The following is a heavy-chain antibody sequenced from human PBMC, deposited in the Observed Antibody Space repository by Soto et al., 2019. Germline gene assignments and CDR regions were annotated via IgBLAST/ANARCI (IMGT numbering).Heavy chain of an antibody. J-gene: IGHJ3*02. Sequence: ASVKVSCKASGYTFTSYAMHWVRQAPGQRLEWMGWINAGNGNTKYSQKFQGRVTTTRDTSASTAYMELSSLRSEDTAVYYCARVSRFAAIDAFDIWGQGTMVTVSS. CDR3: ARVSRFAAIDAFDI. CDR1: GYTFTSYA. D-gene: IGHD3-3*01. CDR2: INAGNGNT. V-gene: IGHV1-3*01.